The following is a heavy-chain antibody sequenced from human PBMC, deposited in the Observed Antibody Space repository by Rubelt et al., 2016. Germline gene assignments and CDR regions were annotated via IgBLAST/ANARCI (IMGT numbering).Heavy chain of an antibody. V-gene: IGHV3-23*01. J-gene: IGHJ5*02. CDR2: ISGSGGST. Sequence: GKGLEWVSAISGSGGSTYYADSVKGRFTISRDNAKNSLYLQMNSLRDEDTAVYYCAKDQLRVMEDQLLHFDPWGQGTLVTVSS. CDR3: AKDQLRVMEDQLLHFDP. D-gene: IGHD2-2*01.